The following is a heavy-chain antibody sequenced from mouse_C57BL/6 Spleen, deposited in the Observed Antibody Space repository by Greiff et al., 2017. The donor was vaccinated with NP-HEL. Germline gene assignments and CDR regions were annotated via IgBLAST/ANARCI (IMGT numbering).Heavy chain of an antibody. J-gene: IGHJ4*01. Sequence: QVQLKESGAELVRPGASVKLSCKASGYTFTDYYINWVKQRPGQGLEWIARIYPGSGNTYYNEKFKGKATLTAEKSSSTAYMQLSSLTSEDSAVYFCAIAYYGSSLSAMDYWGQGTSVTVSS. CDR3: AIAYYGSSLSAMDY. D-gene: IGHD1-1*01. V-gene: IGHV1-76*01. CDR1: GYTFTDYY. CDR2: IYPGSGNT.